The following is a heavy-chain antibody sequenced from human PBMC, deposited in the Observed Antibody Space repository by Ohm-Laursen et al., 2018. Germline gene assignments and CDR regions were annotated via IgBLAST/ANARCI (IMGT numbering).Heavy chain of an antibody. CDR1: GGTFSSYA. J-gene: IGHJ5*02. D-gene: IGHD6-19*01. CDR2: IIPIFGTA. V-gene: IGHV1-69*01. CDR3: ARVAVAGTGWFDP. Sequence: SSVKVSCNASGGTFSSYAISWVRQASGQGLEWMGGIIPIFGTANYAQKFQGRVAITADESTSTAYMELSSLRSEDTAVYYCARVAVAGTGWFDPWGQGTLVTVSS.